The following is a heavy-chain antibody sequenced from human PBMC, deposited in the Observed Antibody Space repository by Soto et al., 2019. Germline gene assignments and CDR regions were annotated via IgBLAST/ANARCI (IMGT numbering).Heavy chain of an antibody. CDR2: IYYSGST. D-gene: IGHD3-10*01. CDR1: GGSISSSY. J-gene: IGHJ6*02. CDR3: ARDLGYYCSASNYYCYGMDV. V-gene: IGHV4-59*01. Sequence: PSKNLSLTCTVSGGSISSSYWSWIRQPSGKGLEWIGYIYYSGSTNYNPSLKSRVTISVGTSKNQFSLKLSSVTPAHTAVYYCARDLGYYCSASNYYCYGMDVCGQGTTGTVSS.